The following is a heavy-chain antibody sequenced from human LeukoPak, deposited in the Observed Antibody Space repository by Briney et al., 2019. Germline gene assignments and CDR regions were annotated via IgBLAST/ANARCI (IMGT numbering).Heavy chain of an antibody. CDR1: GFTSSSYW. Sequence: GGSLRLSCAASGFTSSSYWMSWVRQAPGKGLEWVANIKQDGSEKYYVDSVKGRFTISRDNAKNSLYLQMNSLRAEDTAVYYCASGTLSYWGQGTLVTVSS. J-gene: IGHJ4*02. D-gene: IGHD1-1*01. V-gene: IGHV3-7*01. CDR3: ASGTLSY. CDR2: IKQDGSEK.